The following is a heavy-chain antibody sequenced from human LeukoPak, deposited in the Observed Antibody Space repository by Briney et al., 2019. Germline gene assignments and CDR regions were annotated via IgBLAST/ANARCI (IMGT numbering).Heavy chain of an antibody. CDR1: GFTVSSNY. Sequence: GGSLRLSCAASGFTVSSNYMSWVRQAPGKGLEWVSVIYSGGSTYYADSVKRRFTMSRDNSKNTLYLQMNSLRAEDTAAYYCARDLLSGFDYWGQGTLVTVSS. CDR3: ARDLLSGFDY. CDR2: IYSGGST. V-gene: IGHV3-66*02. J-gene: IGHJ4*02. D-gene: IGHD1-26*01.